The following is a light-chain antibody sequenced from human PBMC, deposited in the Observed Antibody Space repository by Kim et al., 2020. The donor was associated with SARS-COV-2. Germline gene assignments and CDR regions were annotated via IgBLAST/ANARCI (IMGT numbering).Light chain of an antibody. CDR1: KLGDKH. CDR2: QVT. J-gene: IGLJ2*01. V-gene: IGLV3-1*01. CDR3: QAWDSTTVV. Sequence: SYELTQPPSVSVSPGQTATITCSGDKLGDKHSYWYQQKPGQSPVLVIYQVTKRPSGIPERFSGSSSGNTATLTISGTQAMDEADYYCQAWDSTTVVFGGG.